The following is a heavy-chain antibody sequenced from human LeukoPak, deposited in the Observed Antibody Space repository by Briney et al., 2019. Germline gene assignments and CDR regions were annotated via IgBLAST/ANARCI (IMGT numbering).Heavy chain of an antibody. CDR2: INHSGST. V-gene: IGHV4-34*01. CDR3: ARRGYYVIY. D-gene: IGHD3-10*02. J-gene: IGHJ4*02. CDR1: GGSFSGYY. Sequence: SETLSLTCAVYGGSFSGYYWSWIRQPPGKGLEWIGEINHSGSTNYNPSLKSRVTISVDKSKKQFSLKLNSVTAADAAVYYCARRGYYVIYWGQGTLVTVSS.